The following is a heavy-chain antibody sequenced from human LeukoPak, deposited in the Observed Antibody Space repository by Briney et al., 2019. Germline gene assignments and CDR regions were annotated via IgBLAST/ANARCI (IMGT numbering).Heavy chain of an antibody. Sequence: GGSLRLSCAASGFTVSSNYISWVRQAPGKGLEWVSIIYSGGSTYYADSVKGRFTISRDNSKNTLFLQMNSLRAEDTAVYYCAREGDDYQDAFDVWGEGTMVTVSS. CDR2: IYSGGST. CDR1: GFTVSSNY. CDR3: AREGDDYQDAFDV. D-gene: IGHD3-16*01. V-gene: IGHV3-66*01. J-gene: IGHJ3*01.